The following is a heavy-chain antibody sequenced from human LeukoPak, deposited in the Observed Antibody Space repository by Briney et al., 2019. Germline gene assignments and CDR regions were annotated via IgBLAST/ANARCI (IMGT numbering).Heavy chain of an antibody. CDR3: ATDAALGSCSGGTCRFDY. Sequence: PGGSLRLSCAASGFTFNNAWINWVRQAPGKGLEWVGHIKSKTDGGTTDYAAPVKGRFTISRDDSKNTLYLQMNSLKTEDTAVYYCATDAALGSCSGGTCRFDYWGLGTLVTVSS. D-gene: IGHD2-15*01. J-gene: IGHJ4*02. CDR2: IKSKTDGGTT. CDR1: GFTFNNAW. V-gene: IGHV3-15*01.